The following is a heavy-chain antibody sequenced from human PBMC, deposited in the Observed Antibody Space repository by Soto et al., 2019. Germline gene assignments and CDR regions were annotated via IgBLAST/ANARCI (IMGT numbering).Heavy chain of an antibody. Sequence: SETLSLTCTVSGGSISSYYWSWIRQPPGKGLEWIGYIYYSGSTNYNPSLKSRVTISVDTSKNQFSLKLSSVTAADTAVYYCARLHQSNWGFSGYFDYWGQGTLVTVSS. CDR2: IYYSGST. J-gene: IGHJ4*02. CDR1: GGSISSYY. V-gene: IGHV4-59*01. D-gene: IGHD7-27*01. CDR3: ARLHQSNWGFSGYFDY.